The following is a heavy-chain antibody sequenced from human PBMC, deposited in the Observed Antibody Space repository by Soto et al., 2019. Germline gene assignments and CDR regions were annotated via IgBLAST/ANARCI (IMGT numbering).Heavy chain of an antibody. Sequence: EVQLVESGGGLVQPGGSLRLSCAASGFSFRRNWMSCVRQAPGKGLEWVANIKEDGSEEYYVDSVKGRFTISRDNAQNSLYLQMNSLRAEDTALYYRFNVAFGYWGHGTLVTVSS. CDR3: FNVAFGY. V-gene: IGHV3-7*01. CDR1: GFSFRRNW. CDR2: IKEDGSEE. J-gene: IGHJ4*01.